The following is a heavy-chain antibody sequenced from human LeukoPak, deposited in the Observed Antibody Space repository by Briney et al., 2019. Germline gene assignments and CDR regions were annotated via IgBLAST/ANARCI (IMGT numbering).Heavy chain of an antibody. J-gene: IGHJ4*02. D-gene: IGHD2-15*01. CDR3: ARCTPERIPDY. CDR1: GFTFSSYW. CDR2: IASDGSST. Sequence: PGGSLRLSCAASGFTFSSYWMNWVRQAPGKGLVWVSRIASDGSSTTYADSVKGRFSISRDNAKNSLYLQMNSLRAEDTAVYYCARCTPERIPDYWGQGTLVTVSS. V-gene: IGHV3-74*01.